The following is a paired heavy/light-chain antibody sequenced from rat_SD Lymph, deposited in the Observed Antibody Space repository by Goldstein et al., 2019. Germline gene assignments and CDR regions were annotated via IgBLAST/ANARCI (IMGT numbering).Light chain of an antibody. CDR2: AAS. Sequence: DIQMTQSPASLSASLGETVSIECLASEGISNDLAWYQQKSGKSPQLLIYAASRLQDGVPSRFSGSGSGTRYSLKISGMQPEDEADYFCQQSYKYWTFGGGTKLELK. V-gene: IGKV12S8*01. CDR1: EGISND. CDR3: QQSYKYWT. J-gene: IGKJ1*01.
Heavy chain of an antibody. J-gene: IGHJ4*01. CDR2: ISTSGSRT. CDR3: ARQRTIAAPMDA. CDR1: GFTFSNYY. Sequence: EVQLVESGGGLVQPGRSLKLSCAASGFTFSNYYMAWVRQAPKKGLEWVATISTSGSRTYYPDSVKGRFTISRDNAKSSLYLQMNSLKSEDTATYYCARQRTIAAPMDAWGQGASVTVSS. D-gene: IGHD1-2*01. V-gene: IGHV5-25*01.